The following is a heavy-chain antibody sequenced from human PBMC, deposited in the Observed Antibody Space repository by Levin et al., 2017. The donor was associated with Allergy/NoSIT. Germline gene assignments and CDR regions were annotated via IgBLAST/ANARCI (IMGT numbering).Heavy chain of an antibody. Sequence: GGSLRLSCAASGFAFSSHSMNWVRQAPGKGLEWLSYISPTGITIYYADSVKGRFSISRDKAKSSLYLQMNSLRAEDTAVYYCAFSWCVNWYYFDYWGQGALVTVSS. CDR2: ISPTGITI. D-gene: IGHD1-1*01. CDR1: GFAFSSHS. CDR3: AFSWCVNWYYFDY. J-gene: IGHJ4*02. V-gene: IGHV3-48*01.